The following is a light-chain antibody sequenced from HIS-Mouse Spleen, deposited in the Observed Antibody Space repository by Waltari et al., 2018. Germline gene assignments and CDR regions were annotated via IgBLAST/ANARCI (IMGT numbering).Light chain of an antibody. J-gene: IGKJ1*01. CDR1: QGISSY. V-gene: IGKV1-9*01. CDR3: QQLNSYPPT. CDR2: AES. Sequence: DIQLTQSPSFLSASVGDRVTITCRASQGISSYLAWYQQKPGKAPKLLIYAESTLQSGGPSRFSGSGSGTEFTLTISSLQPEDFATYYCQQLNSYPPTFGQGTKVEIK.